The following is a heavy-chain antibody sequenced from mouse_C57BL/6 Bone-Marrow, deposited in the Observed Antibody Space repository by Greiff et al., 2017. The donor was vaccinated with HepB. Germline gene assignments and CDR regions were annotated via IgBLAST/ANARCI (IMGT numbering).Heavy chain of an antibody. J-gene: IGHJ3*01. CDR2: ISGGGGNT. D-gene: IGHD2-3*01. CDR1: GFTFSSYT. Sequence: DVMLVESGGGLVKPGGSLKLSCAASGFTFSSYTMSWVRQTPEKRLEWVATISGGGGNTYYPDSVKGRFTISRDNAKNTLYLQMSSLRSEDTALYYCARDGYSGAYWGQGTLVTVSA. V-gene: IGHV5-9*01. CDR3: ARDGYSGAY.